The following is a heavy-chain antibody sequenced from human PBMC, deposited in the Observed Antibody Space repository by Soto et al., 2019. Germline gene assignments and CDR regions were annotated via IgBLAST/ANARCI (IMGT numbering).Heavy chain of an antibody. CDR1: GDSVSSNSAA. J-gene: IGHJ5*02. D-gene: IGHD2-8*01. CDR3: ARERRPNPTENWFDP. Sequence: PSQTLSLTCAISGDSVSSNSAAWNWIRQSPSRGLEWLGRTFYRSKWYNDYALSVKSRISINPDTSKNQFSLQLNSVTPEDTAVYYCARERRPNPTENWFDPWGQGTLVTVSS. V-gene: IGHV6-1*01. CDR2: TFYRSKWYN.